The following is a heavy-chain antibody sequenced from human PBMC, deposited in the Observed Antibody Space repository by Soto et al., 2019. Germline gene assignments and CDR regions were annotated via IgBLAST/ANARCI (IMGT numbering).Heavy chain of an antibody. CDR3: ARVTIFGVVTVSDAFDI. D-gene: IGHD3-3*01. J-gene: IGHJ3*02. CDR1: GFTFSSYS. V-gene: IGHV3-48*01. Sequence: VQLVESGGGLVQPGGSLRLSCAASGFTFSSYSMNWVRQAPGKGLEWVSYISSSSSTIYYADSVKGRFTISRDNAKNSLYLQMNSLRAEDTAVYYCARVTIFGVVTVSDAFDIWGQGTMVTVSS. CDR2: ISSSSSTI.